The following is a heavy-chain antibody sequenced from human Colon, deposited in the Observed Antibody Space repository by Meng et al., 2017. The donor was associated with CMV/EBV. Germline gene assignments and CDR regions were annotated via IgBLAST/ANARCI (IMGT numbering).Heavy chain of an antibody. CDR2: INHSGST. J-gene: IGHJ6*02. Sequence: SETLSLTCAVYGGSFSGYYWSWIRQPPGKGLEWIGEINHSGSTNYNPSLKSRVTISVDTSKNQFSLKLSSVTAADTAVYYCARGRRYQLLWWGVQGNYGMDVWGQGTTVTVSS. CDR1: GGSFSGYY. D-gene: IGHD2-2*01. CDR3: ARGRRYQLLWWGVQGNYGMDV. V-gene: IGHV4-34*01.